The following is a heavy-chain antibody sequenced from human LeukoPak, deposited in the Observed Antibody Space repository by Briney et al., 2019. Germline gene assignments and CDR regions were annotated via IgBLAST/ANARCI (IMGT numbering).Heavy chain of an antibody. CDR1: GFTFSSYW. J-gene: IGHJ4*02. CDR2: TSFDGGDK. V-gene: IGHV3-30*03. CDR3: ASRGTHCSSASCSYYLDY. Sequence: GGSLRLSCAASGFTFSSYWMSWVRQAPGKGLEWVAVTSFDGGDKYYADSVKGRFTISRDNSKNTLYLQMNSLRVADTAMYYCASRGTHCSSASCSYYLDYWGQGTLVTVSS. D-gene: IGHD2-2*01.